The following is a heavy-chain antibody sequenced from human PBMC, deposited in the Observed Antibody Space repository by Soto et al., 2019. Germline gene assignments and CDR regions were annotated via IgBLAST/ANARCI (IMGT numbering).Heavy chain of an antibody. D-gene: IGHD5-12*01. CDR2: ISYDGSNK. V-gene: IGHV3-30-3*01. CDR3: ARAPGGEMATITRNFDY. CDR1: GFTFSSYP. J-gene: IGHJ4*02. Sequence: QVQLVESGGGVVQPGRSLRLSCAASGFTFSSYPMHWVRQAPGKGLEWVAVISYDGSNKYYADSVKGRFTISRDNSKNPLYMQMNSLRAEDTAVYYCARAPGGEMATITRNFDYWGQGTLVTVSS.